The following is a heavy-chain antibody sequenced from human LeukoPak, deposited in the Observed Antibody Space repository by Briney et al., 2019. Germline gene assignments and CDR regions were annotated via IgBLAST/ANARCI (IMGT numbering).Heavy chain of an antibody. D-gene: IGHD1-14*01. CDR2: ISSSGSTI. CDR3: ASAGASAHYYYYYMDG. V-gene: IGHV3-11*04. CDR1: GFTFSDYY. J-gene: IGHJ6*03. Sequence: PGGSLRLSCAASGFTFSDYYMSWIRQAPGKGLEWVSYISSSGSTIYYADSVKGRFTISRDNAKNSLYLQMNSLRAEDTAVYYCASAGASAHYYYYYMDGWGKGTTLTISS.